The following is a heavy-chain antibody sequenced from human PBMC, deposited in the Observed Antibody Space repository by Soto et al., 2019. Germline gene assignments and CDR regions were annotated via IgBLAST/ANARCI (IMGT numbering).Heavy chain of an antibody. V-gene: IGHV5-51*01. CDR1: GYSFTTYW. D-gene: IGHD6-13*01. Sequence: PGESLKISCKGSGYSFTTYWIGWVRQMPGKGLERMGIIYPGDSDTRYSPSFQGQVTISADKSISTAYLQWSSLKASDTAMYYCARPRSSSRNYYGMDVWGQGTMVTVSS. CDR3: ARPRSSSRNYYGMDV. J-gene: IGHJ6*02. CDR2: IYPGDSDT.